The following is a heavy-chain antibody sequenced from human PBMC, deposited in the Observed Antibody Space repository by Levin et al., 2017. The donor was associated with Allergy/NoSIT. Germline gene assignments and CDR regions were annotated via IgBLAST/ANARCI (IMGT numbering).Heavy chain of an antibody. CDR2: INPNNGDS. D-gene: IGHD2-2*01. CDR1: GYTFTGYH. Sequence: GGSLRLSCKSSGYTFTGYHMHWVRQAPGQGLEWMGWINPNNGDSNWAQKFQGRVTMTRDTSLSTPYLELSRLKSDDTAVYYCARDYCSSNGCQRDYWGQGTLVTVSS. J-gene: IGHJ4*02. CDR3: ARDYCSSNGCQRDY. V-gene: IGHV1-2*02.